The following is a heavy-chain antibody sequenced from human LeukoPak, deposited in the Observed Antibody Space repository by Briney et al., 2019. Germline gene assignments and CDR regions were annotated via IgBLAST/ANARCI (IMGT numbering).Heavy chain of an antibody. D-gene: IGHD3-9*01. Sequence: SETLSLTCTVSGGSISIGGYYWSWIRQHPGKGLEWIGYIYYSGSTYYNPSLKSRVTISVDTSKNQFSLKLSSVTAADTAVYYRARVPQYYDILTGYSWFDPWGQGTLVTVSS. CDR2: IYYSGST. CDR3: ARVPQYYDILTGYSWFDP. CDR1: GGSISIGGYY. J-gene: IGHJ5*02. V-gene: IGHV4-31*03.